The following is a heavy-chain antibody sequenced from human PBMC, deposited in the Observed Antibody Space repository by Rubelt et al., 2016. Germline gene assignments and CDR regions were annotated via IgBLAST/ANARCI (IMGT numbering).Heavy chain of an antibody. Sequence: SGAEVKKPGASVKVSCKVSGYTLTELSMHWVRQAPGKGLEWMGGFDPEDGETIYAQKFQGRVTMTEDTSTDTAYMELSSLRSGDTAVYYCAPRWGGGDCKNAFDIWGHGTMVTVSS. CDR2: FDPEDGET. CDR3: APRWGGGDCKNAFDI. V-gene: IGHV1-24*01. J-gene: IGHJ3*02. CDR1: GYTLTELS. D-gene: IGHD2-21*02.